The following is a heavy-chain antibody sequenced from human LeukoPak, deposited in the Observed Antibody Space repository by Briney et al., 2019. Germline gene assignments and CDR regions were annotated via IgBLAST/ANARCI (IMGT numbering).Heavy chain of an antibody. CDR3: AREPGGDSSGSFDY. J-gene: IGHJ4*02. CDR1: GFTFSSYS. CDR2: ISSSSSYI. V-gene: IGHV3-21*01. Sequence: GGSLSLSCAASGFTFSSYSMNWVRQAPGKGLEWVSSISSSSSYIYYADSVKGRFTISRDNAKNSLYLQMNSLRAEDTAVYYCAREPGGDSSGSFDYWGQGTLVTVSS. D-gene: IGHD2-21*02.